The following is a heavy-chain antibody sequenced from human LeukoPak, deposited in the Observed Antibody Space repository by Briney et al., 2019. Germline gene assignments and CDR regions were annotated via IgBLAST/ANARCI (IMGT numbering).Heavy chain of an antibody. CDR1: GFTLSNYW. CDR3: ARDVFPYQKYYYYYMDV. D-gene: IGHD3-10*02. CDR2: INTDGSST. Sequence: GGSLRLSCAASGFTLSNYWIHWVRHAPGKGLVWVSRINTDGSSTNYADSVRGRFTVSRDNAKNTLYLQMNSLRVEDTAVYYCARDVFPYQKYYYYYMDVWGKGTTVTVSS. J-gene: IGHJ6*03. V-gene: IGHV3-74*01.